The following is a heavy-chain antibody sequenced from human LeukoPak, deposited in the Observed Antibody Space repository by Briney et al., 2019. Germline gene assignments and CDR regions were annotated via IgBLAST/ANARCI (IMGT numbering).Heavy chain of an antibody. CDR2: ISAYNGNT. CDR3: ASSGGEQQLVRGGYYYYGMDV. D-gene: IGHD6-13*01. V-gene: IGHV1-18*01. J-gene: IGHJ6*02. CDR1: GYTFTSYG. Sequence: ASVKVSCKASGYTFTSYGISWVRQAPGQGLEWMGWISAYNGNTSYAQKLQGRVTMTTDTSTSTAYMELRSLRSDDTAVYYCASSGGEQQLVRGGYYYYGMDVWGQGTTVTVSS.